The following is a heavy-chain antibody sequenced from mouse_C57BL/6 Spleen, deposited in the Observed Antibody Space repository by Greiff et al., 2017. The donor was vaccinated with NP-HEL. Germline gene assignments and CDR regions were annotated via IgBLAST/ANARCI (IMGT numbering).Heavy chain of an antibody. Sequence: EVQLVESGGGLVQPKGSLKLSCAASGFTFNTYAMHWVRQAPGKGVEWVARIRSKSSNYATYYADSVKDRFTMSRDDSQSMGYLQMNNMKTEDTAMYYCVRGTAYYSNWGAMDYWGQGTSVTVSS. CDR3: VRGTAYYSNWGAMDY. V-gene: IGHV10-3*01. CDR1: GFTFNTYA. J-gene: IGHJ4*01. CDR2: IRSKSSNYAT. D-gene: IGHD2-5*01.